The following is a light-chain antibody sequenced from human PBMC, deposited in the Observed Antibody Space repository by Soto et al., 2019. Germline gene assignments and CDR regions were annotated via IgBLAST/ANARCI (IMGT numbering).Light chain of an antibody. CDR3: MQGTHWLIT. CDR2: KVS. CDR1: QSLVHSDGIAY. J-gene: IGKJ5*01. Sequence: EVVMTQSPLSLPVTLGQPASISCRSNQSLVHSDGIAYFSWFQERPGRSPRRLIYKVSNRDSGVPARFSGRGSGTDFALKISRVEAEDVGVYYCMQGTHWLITFGQGTRLEI. V-gene: IGKV2-30*02.